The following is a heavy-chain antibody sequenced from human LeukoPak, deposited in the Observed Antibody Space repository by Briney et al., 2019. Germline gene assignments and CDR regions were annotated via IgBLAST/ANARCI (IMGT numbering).Heavy chain of an antibody. J-gene: IGHJ4*02. D-gene: IGHD4-11*01. CDR1: GFTFSNYG. CDR3: VKANDYRTSLDQ. CDR2: IWHDGSNK. V-gene: IGHV3-33*06. Sequence: PGGSLRLSCAASGFTFSNYGMHWVRQAPGKGLEWVAVIWHDGSNKYYADSVKGRFTISRDNTKNTQYLQMNSLRAEDTAVYYCVKANDYRTSLDQWGQGTLVTVSS.